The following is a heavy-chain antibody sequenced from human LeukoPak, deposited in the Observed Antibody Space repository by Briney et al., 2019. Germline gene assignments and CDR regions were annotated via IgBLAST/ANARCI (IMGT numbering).Heavy chain of an antibody. J-gene: IGHJ1*01. D-gene: IGHD3-22*01. Sequence: SGGSLRLSCAASGFTFSSYTMHWVRRAPGKGLEWVAVISYDGSNKYYTDSVKGRFTISRDNAKNSLYLQMNSLRAEDTALYYCAKASSGYYSAILDWGQGTLVTVSS. CDR1: GFTFSSYT. CDR3: AKASSGYYSAILD. CDR2: ISYDGSNK. V-gene: IGHV3-30*04.